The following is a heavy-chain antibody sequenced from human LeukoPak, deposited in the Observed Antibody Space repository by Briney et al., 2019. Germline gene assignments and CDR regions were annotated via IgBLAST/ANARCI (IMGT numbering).Heavy chain of an antibody. Sequence: PGGSLRLSCAASGFTFSSYGMHWVRQAPGKGLEWVAVISYDGSNKYYADSVKGQFTISRDNSKNTLYLQMNSLRAEDTAVYYCAKEQKLLSPYYYGMDVWGQGTTVTVSS. D-gene: IGHD2-2*01. V-gene: IGHV3-30*18. CDR3: AKEQKLLSPYYYGMDV. CDR1: GFTFSSYG. CDR2: ISYDGSNK. J-gene: IGHJ6*02.